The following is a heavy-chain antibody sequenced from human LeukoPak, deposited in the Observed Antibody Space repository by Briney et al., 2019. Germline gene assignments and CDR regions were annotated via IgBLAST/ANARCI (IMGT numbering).Heavy chain of an antibody. CDR1: GGSISSYY. CDR2: IYYSGST. Sequence: PSQTLSLTCTVSGGSISSYYWSWIRQPPGKGLEWIGYIYYSGSTNYNPSLKSRVTISVDTSKNQFSLKLSSVTAADTAVYYCATGSTNMGGFDYWGQGTLVTVSS. V-gene: IGHV4-59*01. J-gene: IGHJ4*02. CDR3: ATGSTNMGGFDY. D-gene: IGHD1-26*01.